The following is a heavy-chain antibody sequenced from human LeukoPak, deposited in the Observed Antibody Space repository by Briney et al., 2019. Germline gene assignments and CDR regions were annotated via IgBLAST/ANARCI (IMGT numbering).Heavy chain of an antibody. D-gene: IGHD1-26*01. Sequence: GGSLRLSCAASGFTFSSYGMHWVRQAPGKGLEWVAVISYDGSNKYYADSVKGRFTISRDNSKNTLYLQMNSLRAEDTAVYYCAKDRHSGIYSDYWGQGTLVTVSS. CDR2: ISYDGSNK. V-gene: IGHV3-30*18. CDR3: AKDRHSGIYSDY. CDR1: GFTFSSYG. J-gene: IGHJ4*02.